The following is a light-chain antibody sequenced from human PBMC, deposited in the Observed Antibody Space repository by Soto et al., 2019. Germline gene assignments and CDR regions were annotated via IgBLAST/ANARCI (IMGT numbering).Light chain of an antibody. Sequence: DIQMTLSPSTLPAFVGDRVTITCRASQSISVWLAWYQQKPGKAPSFLIYKASRLESGVPSRFSGSGSETEFTLTISGLQPDDSAIYYCQQYNSYSPTFGQGTKVDI. CDR3: QQYNSYSPT. V-gene: IGKV1-5*03. CDR2: KAS. J-gene: IGKJ1*01. CDR1: QSISVW.